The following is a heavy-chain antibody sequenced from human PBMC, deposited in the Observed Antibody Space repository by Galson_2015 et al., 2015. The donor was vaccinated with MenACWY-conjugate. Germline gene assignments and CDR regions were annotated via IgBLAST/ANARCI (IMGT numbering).Heavy chain of an antibody. D-gene: IGHD2-21*02. V-gene: IGHV5-51*01. CDR3: ARWFCGGDCFSDALEY. CDR2: FYPGDSDT. CDR1: GYSFTTYW. Sequence: QSGAEVKKPGGSLKISCKATGYSFTTYWIGWVRQMPGKGLEWMGIFYPGDSDTRYSPSFQGQVIISADKSISTAYLQWSSLRASDTAMYYCARWFCGGDCFSDALEYWGQGTLVTVSS. J-gene: IGHJ4*02.